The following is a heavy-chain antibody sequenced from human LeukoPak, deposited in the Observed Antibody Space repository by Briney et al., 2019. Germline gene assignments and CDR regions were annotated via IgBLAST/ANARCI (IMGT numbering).Heavy chain of an antibody. D-gene: IGHD5-18*01. CDR1: GGSINSYY. Sequence: SETLSLTCTVSGGSINSYYWSWIRQPPGKGLEWIGYIYYSGSTNYNPSLKSRVTISVDTSKNQFSLRLSSVTAADTAVYYCARSRRYNYDALDIWGQGTMVTVSS. CDR2: IYYSGST. V-gene: IGHV4-59*08. J-gene: IGHJ3*02. CDR3: ARSRRYNYDALDI.